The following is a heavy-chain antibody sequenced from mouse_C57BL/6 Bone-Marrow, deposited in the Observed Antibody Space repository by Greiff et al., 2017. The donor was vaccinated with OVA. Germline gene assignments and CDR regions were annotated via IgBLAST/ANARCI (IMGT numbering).Heavy chain of an antibody. CDR2: INPGSGGT. CDR1: GYAFTNYL. Sequence: QVQLKQSGAELVRPGTSVKVSCKASGYAFTNYLIEWVKQRPGQGLEWIGVINPGSGGTNYNEKFKGKATLTADKSSSTAYMQLSSLTSEDSAVYFCARKLITTVVYFDYWGQGTTLTVSS. V-gene: IGHV1-54*01. D-gene: IGHD1-1*01. J-gene: IGHJ2*01. CDR3: ARKLITTVVYFDY.